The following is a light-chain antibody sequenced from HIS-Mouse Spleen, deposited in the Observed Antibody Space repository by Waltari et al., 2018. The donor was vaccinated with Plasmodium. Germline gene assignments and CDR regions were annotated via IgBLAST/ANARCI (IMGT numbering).Light chain of an antibody. J-gene: IGLJ3*02. Sequence: SYELTQPPSVSVSPGQTARITCSGDALPKKSASWYQQKSGQAPVLVIYEDSKRPSGIAERFSGSSSGTMATLTISGAQVEDEADYYCYSTDSSGNHRVFGGGTKLTVL. CDR2: EDS. V-gene: IGLV3-10*01. CDR1: ALPKKS. CDR3: YSTDSSGNHRV.